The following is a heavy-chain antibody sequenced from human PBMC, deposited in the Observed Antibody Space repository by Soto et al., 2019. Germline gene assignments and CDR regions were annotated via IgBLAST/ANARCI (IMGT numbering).Heavy chain of an antibody. CDR1: GGSVSSVGFH. CDR2: IYNGGST. D-gene: IGHD3-3*01. V-gene: IGHV4-30-4*01. Sequence: TSETLSLTCTVSGGSVSSVGFHCAWLRRPPGKGLEWIGYIYNGGSTYYRPSLESRMYMSLDATRNHYSLRLTSVTAADTAVYFCARAPVGLDTISYFDYWGQGKLVTVSS. CDR3: ARAPVGLDTISYFDY. J-gene: IGHJ4*02.